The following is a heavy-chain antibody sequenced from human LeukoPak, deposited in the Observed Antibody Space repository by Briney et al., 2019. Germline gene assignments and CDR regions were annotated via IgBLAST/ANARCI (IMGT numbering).Heavy chain of an antibody. V-gene: IGHV3-21*04. CDR3: ARDLMGTAYLGAFYY. CDR1: GFTFSRNS. J-gene: IGHJ4*02. Sequence: GGSLRLSCAASGFTFSRNSMNWVRQTPGKGLEWISSISSSSSHTYYADSVKGRFTISRDNAKNSLYLQMNSLRAEDTAVYYCARDLMGTAYLGAFYYWGQGTLVTVSS. CDR2: ISSSSSHT. D-gene: IGHD5-18*01.